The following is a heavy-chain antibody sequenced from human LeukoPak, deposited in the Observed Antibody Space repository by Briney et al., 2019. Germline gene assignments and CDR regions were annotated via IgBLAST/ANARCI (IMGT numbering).Heavy chain of an antibody. CDR2: FDPEDGET. CDR1: GYTLTELS. CDR3: ASRRGYDSSGYYPYYYYYMDV. V-gene: IGHV1-24*01. D-gene: IGHD3-22*01. J-gene: IGHJ6*03. Sequence: ASVKVSCKVSGYTLTELSMHWVRQAPGKGLEWMGGFDPEDGETIYAQKFQGRVTMTEDTSTDTAYMELSSLRSEDTAVYYCASRRGYDSSGYYPYYYYYMDVWGKGTTVTVSS.